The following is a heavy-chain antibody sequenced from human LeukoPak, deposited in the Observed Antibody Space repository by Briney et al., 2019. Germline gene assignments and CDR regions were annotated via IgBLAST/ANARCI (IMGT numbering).Heavy chain of an antibody. CDR1: GGSFSGYY. J-gene: IGHJ4*02. V-gene: IGHV4-34*01. D-gene: IGHD3-16*01. Sequence: SETLSLTCAVYGGSFSGYYWSWIRQPPGKGLEWIGEINHSGSTNYNPSLKSRVTISVDTSKNQFSLKLSSVTAADAAVYYCARSRLRSMIYWGQGTLVTVSS. CDR3: ARSRLRSMIY. CDR2: INHSGST.